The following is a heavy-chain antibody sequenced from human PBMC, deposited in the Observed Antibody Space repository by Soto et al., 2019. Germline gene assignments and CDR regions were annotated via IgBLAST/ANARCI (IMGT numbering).Heavy chain of an antibody. J-gene: IGHJ4*02. Sequence: EVHLMESGGGLVQPGGSLRLSCTVSGFSLSTYNMNWVRQAQGKGLEFVSYISTTYAIYYGDSVKGRFTVSRDHGKNSLYLQMNNLRTEDTAVYYCVRDTAWAFDYWGQGTVVTVSS. CDR1: GFSLSTYN. CDR3: VRDTAWAFDY. D-gene: IGHD5-18*01. V-gene: IGHV3-48*01. CDR2: ISTTYAI.